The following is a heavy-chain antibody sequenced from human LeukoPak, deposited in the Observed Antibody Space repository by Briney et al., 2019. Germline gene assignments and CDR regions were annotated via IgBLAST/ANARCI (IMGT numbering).Heavy chain of an antibody. J-gene: IGHJ6*02. CDR1: GGSISSYY. CDR3: ARDAYYGMDV. Sequence: NTSETLSLTCTVSGGSISSYYWSWIRQPPGKGPEWIGYIYYSGSTNYNPSLKSRVTISVDTSKNQFSLKLSSVTAADTAVYYCARDAYYGMDVWGQGTTVTVSS. CDR2: IYYSGST. V-gene: IGHV4-59*01.